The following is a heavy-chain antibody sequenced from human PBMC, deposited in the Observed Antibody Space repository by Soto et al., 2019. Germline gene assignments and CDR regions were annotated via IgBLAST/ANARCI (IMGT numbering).Heavy chain of an antibody. Sequence: QVQLQESGPGLVKPSQTLSLTCTVSGGSISSGGYYWSWIRQHPGKGLEWIGYIYYSGSTYYNPSLKRRVTISVDPYKNQFALKLSSVTAADTAVYYCARDRLAAAARSYGMDVWGQGTTFTVS. D-gene: IGHD6-13*01. CDR2: IYYSGST. CDR1: GGSISSGGYY. CDR3: ARDRLAAAARSYGMDV. V-gene: IGHV4-31*03. J-gene: IGHJ6*02.